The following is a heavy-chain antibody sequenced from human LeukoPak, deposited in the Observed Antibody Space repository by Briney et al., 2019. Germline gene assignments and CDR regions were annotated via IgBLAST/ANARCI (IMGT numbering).Heavy chain of an antibody. J-gene: IGHJ6*03. CDR2: IIPIFGTA. CDR3: ARDHTESSRYHYYYYMDV. D-gene: IGHD1-14*01. V-gene: IGHV1-69*01. CDR1: GGTFSSYA. Sequence: ASVKVSCKASGGTFSSYAISWVRQAPGQGREWMGGIIPIFGTANYAQKFQGRVTITADESTSTAYMELSSLRSEDTAVYYCARDHTESSRYHYYYYMDVWGKGTTVTVSS.